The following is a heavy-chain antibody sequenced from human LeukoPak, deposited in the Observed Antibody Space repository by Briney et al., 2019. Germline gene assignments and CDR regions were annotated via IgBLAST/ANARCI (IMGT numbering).Heavy chain of an antibody. V-gene: IGHV1-69*01. CDR3: ASVPYSYGPLDY. J-gene: IGHJ4*02. D-gene: IGHD5-18*01. CDR2: IIPIFGTA. CDR1: GGTFSSYA. Sequence: SVKVSCKASGGTFSSYAISWVRQAPGQGLEWMGGIIPIFGTANYAQKFQGRVTITADESTSTAYMELSSLRSEDTAVYYCASVPYSYGPLDYWGQGTLVTVSS.